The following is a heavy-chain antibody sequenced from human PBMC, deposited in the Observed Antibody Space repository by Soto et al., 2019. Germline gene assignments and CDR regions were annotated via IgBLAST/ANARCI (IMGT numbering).Heavy chain of an antibody. CDR3: ADLSRYWTSSNCD. Sequence: DVRLLESGGGLVQPGGSLRLSCAASGFTFSSYSMSWVRQAPGKGLEWFSTIGTSASTYYGDSVRGRFTISRDNSRNTLYLQLNSLRAEDTAVYYCADLSRYWTSSNCDWGQGTLVTVSS. CDR2: IGTSAST. D-gene: IGHD2-2*01. J-gene: IGHJ4*02. CDR1: GFTFSSYS. V-gene: IGHV3-23*01.